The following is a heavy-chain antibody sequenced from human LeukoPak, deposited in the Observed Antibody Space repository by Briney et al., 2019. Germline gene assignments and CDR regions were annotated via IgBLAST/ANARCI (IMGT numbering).Heavy chain of an antibody. CDR1: GGSISSSY. CDR3: AGGSSWYMFTDY. D-gene: IGHD6-13*01. J-gene: IGHJ4*02. V-gene: IGHV4-59*01. Sequence: PSETLSLTCTVSGGSISSSYWSWIRQPPGKGLEWIGYIYYSGSTNYNPSLKSRVTISVDTSKNQFSLKLSSVTAADTAVYYCAGGSSWYMFTDYWGQGTLVTVSS. CDR2: IYYSGST.